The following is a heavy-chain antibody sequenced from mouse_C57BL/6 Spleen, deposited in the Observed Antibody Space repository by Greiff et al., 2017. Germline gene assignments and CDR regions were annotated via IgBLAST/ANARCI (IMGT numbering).Heavy chain of an antibody. CDR2: ISSGGDYI. V-gene: IGHV5-9-1*02. J-gene: IGHJ4*01. CDR3: TREDYDDNYRAMDY. CDR1: GFTFSSYA. D-gene: IGHD2-4*01. Sequence: EVKVEESGEGLVKPGGSLKLSCAASGFTFSSYAMSWVRQTPEKRLEWVAYISSGGDYIYYADTVKGRFTISRDNARNTLYLQMSSLKSEDTAMYYCTREDYDDNYRAMDYWGQGTSVTVSS.